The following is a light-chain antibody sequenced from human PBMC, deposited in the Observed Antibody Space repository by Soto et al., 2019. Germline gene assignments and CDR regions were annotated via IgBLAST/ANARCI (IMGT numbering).Light chain of an antibody. J-gene: IGKJ1*01. V-gene: IGKV3-15*01. Sequence: EMVMTQSPATLSVSPGERATLSCRASRSVSINLAWYQQKPGQAPRLLIYGASTRATGIPARFSGSGSGTEFTLTISSLQSEDFAVYYCQQYNNWPPRTFGQGTKVEIK. CDR3: QQYNNWPPRT. CDR2: GAS. CDR1: RSVSIN.